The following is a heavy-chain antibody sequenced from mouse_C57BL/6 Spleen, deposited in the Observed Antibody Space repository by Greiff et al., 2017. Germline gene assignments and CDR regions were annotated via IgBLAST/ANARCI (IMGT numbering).Heavy chain of an antibody. CDR2: IYPRSGNT. V-gene: IGHV1-81*01. CDR3: ARGGDGYYRYFDV. D-gene: IGHD2-3*01. Sequence: VKLMESGAELARPGASVKLSCKASGYTFTSYGISWVKQRTGQGLEWIGEIYPRSGNTYYNEKFKGKATLTADKSSSTAYMELRSLTSEDAAVYFCARGGDGYYRYFDVWGTGTTVTVSS. J-gene: IGHJ1*03. CDR1: GYTFTSYG.